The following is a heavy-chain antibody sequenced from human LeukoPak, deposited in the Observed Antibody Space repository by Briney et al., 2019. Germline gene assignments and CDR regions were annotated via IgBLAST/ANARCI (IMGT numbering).Heavy chain of an antibody. CDR1: GFTFSSYA. Sequence: GGSLRLSCAASGFTFSSYAMHWVRQAPGKGLEWVAVISYDGSNKYYADSVKGRFTISRDNSKNTLYLQMNSLRAEDTAVYYCARAATPTDFWSGYYLDYWGQGTLVTVSS. CDR2: ISYDGSNK. J-gene: IGHJ4*02. V-gene: IGHV3-30-3*01. CDR3: ARAATPTDFWSGYYLDY. D-gene: IGHD3-3*01.